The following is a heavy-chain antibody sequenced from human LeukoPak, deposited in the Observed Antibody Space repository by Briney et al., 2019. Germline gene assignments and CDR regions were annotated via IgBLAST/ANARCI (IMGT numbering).Heavy chain of an antibody. CDR3: ARGYDYYDSSGTFYY. J-gene: IGHJ4*02. V-gene: IGHV1-2*02. D-gene: IGHD3-22*01. CDR1: GYTFTSYD. Sequence: ASVKVSCKASGYTFTSYDINWVRQATGQGLEWMGWMNPNSGGTNYAQKFQGRVTMTRDTSISTAYMELSRLRSDDTAVYYCARGYDYYDSSGTFYYWGQGTLVTVSS. CDR2: MNPNSGGT.